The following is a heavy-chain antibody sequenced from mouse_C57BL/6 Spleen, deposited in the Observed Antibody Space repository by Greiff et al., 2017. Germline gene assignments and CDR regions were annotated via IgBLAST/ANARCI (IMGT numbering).Heavy chain of an antibody. J-gene: IGHJ1*03. Sequence: VKLQQPGAELVRPGSSVKLSCKASGYTFTSYWMHWVKQRPIQGLEWIGNIDPSDSETHYNQKFKDKATLTVDKSSSTAYMQLSSLTSEDSAVYYCARSRLGRGYFDVWGTGTTVTVSS. CDR1: GYTFTSYW. CDR2: IDPSDSET. V-gene: IGHV1-52*01. D-gene: IGHD4-1*01. CDR3: ARSRLGRGYFDV.